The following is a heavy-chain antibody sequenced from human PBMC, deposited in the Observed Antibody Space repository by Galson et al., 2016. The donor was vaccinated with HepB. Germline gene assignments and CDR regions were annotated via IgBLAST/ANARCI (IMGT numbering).Heavy chain of an antibody. CDR2: IVSGSDTI. J-gene: IGHJ6*02. Sequence: SLRLSCAASGFIFSRYSMNWVRQAPGKGLEWVSYIVSGSDTIYYAESEKGRFTISRDNAKNSLYLQMIGLRDEDTAVYYCARGQDTSVEIYYYSMDVWGQGTTVTVSS. D-gene: IGHD5-18*01. CDR3: ARGQDTSVEIYYYSMDV. V-gene: IGHV3-48*02. CDR1: GFIFSRYS.